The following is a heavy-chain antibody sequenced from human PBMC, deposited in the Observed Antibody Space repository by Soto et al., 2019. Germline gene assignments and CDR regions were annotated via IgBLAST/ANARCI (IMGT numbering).Heavy chain of an antibody. Sequence: HVQLVQSGAEVKKPGAPLKVSCKASGYTFISYGVSWVRQAPGQGLEWLGWISPYNGNTNYAQKFQGRITMTTDTSTSTVYMDLRSLRTDDTAVYSCARDQTQRLTDAFDIWGQGTMVVVSS. J-gene: IGHJ3*02. D-gene: IGHD5-12*01. CDR2: ISPYNGNT. CDR3: ARDQTQRLTDAFDI. V-gene: IGHV1-18*01. CDR1: GYTFISYG.